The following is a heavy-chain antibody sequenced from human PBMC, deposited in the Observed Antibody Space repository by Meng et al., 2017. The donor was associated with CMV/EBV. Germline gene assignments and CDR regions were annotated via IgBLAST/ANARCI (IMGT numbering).Heavy chain of an antibody. CDR1: GDSISSYY. CDR2: IYYVGSA. J-gene: IGHJ4*02. V-gene: IGHV4-59*01. CDR3: ARDRNRNLDY. Sequence: SETLSLTCTVSGDSISSYYWAWIRQPPGKGLEWIGSIYYVGSANYSRSLSGRVTISMDTSKNQFSLKVSPVTTADTAMYYCARDRNRNLDYWGQGTLVTVSS.